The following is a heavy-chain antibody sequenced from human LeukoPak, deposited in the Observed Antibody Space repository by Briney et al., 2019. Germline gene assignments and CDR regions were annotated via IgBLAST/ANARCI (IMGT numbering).Heavy chain of an antibody. J-gene: IGHJ4*02. V-gene: IGHV3-48*01. D-gene: IGHD3-3*01. Sequence: GALRLSCAASGFTFSSYSMNWVRQAPGKGLEWVSYISSSSSTIYYADSVKGRFTISRDNAKNSLYLQMNSLRAEDTAVYYCARKVTIFGDLDFGGRGPLVPFP. CDR3: ARKVTIFGDLDF. CDR1: GFTFSSYS. CDR2: ISSSSSTI.